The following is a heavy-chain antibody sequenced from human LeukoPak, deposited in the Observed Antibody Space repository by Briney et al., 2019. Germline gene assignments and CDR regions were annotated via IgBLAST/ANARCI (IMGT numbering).Heavy chain of an antibody. CDR2: MSGSGGNT. D-gene: IGHD3-22*01. CDR3: AKTNGYYDL. CDR1: GFTFSSYG. Sequence: GGSLRLSCAASGFTFSSYGMSWVRQAPGKGLEWVSSMSGSGGNTYYADSVKGRFTISRDNSKSTMYLQMDSLRAEDTAVYHCAKTNGYYDLWGQGTLVTVSS. V-gene: IGHV3-23*01. J-gene: IGHJ4*02.